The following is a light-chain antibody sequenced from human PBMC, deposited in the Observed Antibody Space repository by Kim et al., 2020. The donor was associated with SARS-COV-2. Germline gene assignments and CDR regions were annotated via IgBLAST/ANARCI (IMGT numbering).Light chain of an antibody. CDR3: KSRGSSRDYMV. CDR1: SLRSSY. CDR2: GEN. Sequence: SSELTQDPAVSVPLGQTVRITCQGDSLRSSYASWFQQKPGQAPVLVLYGENIRPSGIPDRFSGTTSGNTASLTITGAQAEDEADYYCKSRGSSRDYMVFGGGTQLTVL. J-gene: IGLJ3*02. V-gene: IGLV3-19*01.